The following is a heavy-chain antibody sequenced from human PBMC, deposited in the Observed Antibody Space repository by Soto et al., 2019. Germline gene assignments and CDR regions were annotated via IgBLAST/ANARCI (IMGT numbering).Heavy chain of an antibody. CDR2: MNPATGNT. V-gene: IGHV1-8*01. CDR1: GYTFTSFD. CDR3: ARGGDTSTWYDLDY. J-gene: IGHJ4*02. D-gene: IGHD6-13*01. Sequence: QVQLVQSGAEVKKPGASVKVSCKASGYTFTSFDINWVRQAPGQGLEWMGWMNPATGNTGYAQKFQGRVTMTRNTSINTAYMELSSLRSEDTAVYCCARGGDTSTWYDLDYWGQGALVTVAS.